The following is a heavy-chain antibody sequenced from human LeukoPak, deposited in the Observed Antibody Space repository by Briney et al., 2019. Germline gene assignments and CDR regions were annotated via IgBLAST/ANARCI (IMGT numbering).Heavy chain of an antibody. CDR1: GYSFTSYW. J-gene: IGHJ4*02. CDR2: IYPGDSDT. V-gene: IGHV5-51*01. CDR3: ARHRKDYYDSSGFWYYFDY. Sequence: RGESLKISCKGSGYSFTSYWIGWVRQMPGKGLEWMGIIYPGDSDTRYSPSFQGQVTISADKSISTAYLQWSSLKASDTATYYCARHRKDYYDSSGFWYYFDYWGQGTLVTVSS. D-gene: IGHD3-22*01.